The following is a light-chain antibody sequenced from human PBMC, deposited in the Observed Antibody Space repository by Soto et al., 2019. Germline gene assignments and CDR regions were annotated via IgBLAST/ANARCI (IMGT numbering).Light chain of an antibody. CDR2: QDT. V-gene: IGLV3-1*01. Sequence: SCELTQPPSESVSPGQTASITCSGDKLGDKYACWYQQKPGQSPVLVIYQDTKRPSGIPERFSGSNSGNTATLTISGTQAMDEADYYCQAWDNSPHVVFGGGTKLTVL. J-gene: IGLJ2*01. CDR3: QAWDNSPHVV. CDR1: KLGDKY.